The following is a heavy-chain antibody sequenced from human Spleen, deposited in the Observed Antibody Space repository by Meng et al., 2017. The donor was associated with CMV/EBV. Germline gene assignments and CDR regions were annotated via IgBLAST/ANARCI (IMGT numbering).Heavy chain of an antibody. CDR2: ISWKSGSI. V-gene: IGHV3-9*01. D-gene: IGHD3-3*01. J-gene: IGHJ4*02. CDR3: AKDDFWNGLDY. Sequence: SLRLSCAASGFNFDEYAMHWVRQAPGKGLEWVSGISWKSGSIGYADSVKGRFTISRDNAKNSLYLQMNSLRAEDTALYYCAKDDFWNGLDYWGQGTLVTVSS. CDR1: GFNFDEYA.